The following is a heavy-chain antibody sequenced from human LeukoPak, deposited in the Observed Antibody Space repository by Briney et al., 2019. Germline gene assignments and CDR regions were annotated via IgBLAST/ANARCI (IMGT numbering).Heavy chain of an antibody. D-gene: IGHD3-22*01. Sequence: GGTLRLSCVASGFTFSSYWMSWVRQAPGKGLEWVANIKQDGSEKYYVDSVKGRFTISRDNAKNSLYLQMNSLRAEDTAVYYCAREKIGYYDSSGRGWFDPWGQGTLVTVSS. CDR3: AREKIGYYDSSGRGWFDP. CDR1: GFTFSSYW. V-gene: IGHV3-7*01. J-gene: IGHJ5*02. CDR2: IKQDGSEK.